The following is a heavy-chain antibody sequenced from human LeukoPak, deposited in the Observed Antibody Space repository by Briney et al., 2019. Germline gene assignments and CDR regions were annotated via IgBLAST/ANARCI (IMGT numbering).Heavy chain of an antibody. Sequence: ETLSLTCTVSGASITDYYWSWIRPPPAKGLEWIGYIYYTGSPNYNPSLKSRVTLSLDRSQNQFSLKLTSVTAADTAVYYCAYGGDAYKTGYWGQGTLVTVSS. CDR1: GASITDYY. D-gene: IGHD5-24*01. CDR3: AYGGDAYKTGY. J-gene: IGHJ4*02. V-gene: IGHV4-59*01. CDR2: IYYTGSP.